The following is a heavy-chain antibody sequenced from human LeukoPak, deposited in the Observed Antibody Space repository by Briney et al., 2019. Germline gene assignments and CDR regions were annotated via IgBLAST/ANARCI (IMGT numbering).Heavy chain of an antibody. V-gene: IGHV3-7*04. CDR2: IKSDGSEE. J-gene: IGHJ4*02. CDR1: GFTFNRYW. CDR3: ARGGGAYKPFDL. D-gene: IGHD2-21*01. Sequence: GGSLRLSCAASGFTFNRYWMSWVRQAPGKGLEWVAQIKSDGSEEYYADSVRGRFTISRDNAKSSLYLQMNSLGVEDTAVYYCARGGGAYKPFDLWGQGTLVTVSS.